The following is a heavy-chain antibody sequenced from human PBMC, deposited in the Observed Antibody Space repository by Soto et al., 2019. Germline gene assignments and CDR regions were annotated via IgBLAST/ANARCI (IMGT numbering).Heavy chain of an antibody. V-gene: IGHV3-7*01. J-gene: IGHJ4*02. CDR2: IKEDGSEK. Sequence: GSLRLSCAASGFTFSTYWMTWVRQAPGKGLEWVANIKEDGSEKNYVDSVKGRFTISRDNAQSSLFLQMNSLRAEDTAVYYCARFTTRYCTNLVCYTGGYYFDFWGQGTLVTVS. CDR1: GFTFSTYW. D-gene: IGHD2-8*01. CDR3: ARFTTRYCTNLVCYTGGYYFDF.